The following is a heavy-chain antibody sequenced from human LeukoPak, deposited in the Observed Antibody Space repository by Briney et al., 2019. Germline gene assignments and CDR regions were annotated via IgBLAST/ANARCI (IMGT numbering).Heavy chain of an antibody. Sequence: GGSLRLSCAASGFTFSSYAMSWVRQAPGKGLEWVSSISSSSSYIYYADSVKGRFTISRDNAKNSLYLQMNSLRAEDTAVYYCARDSAFAVDYYDSSIDYWGQGTLVTVSS. CDR1: GFTFSSYA. J-gene: IGHJ4*02. CDR2: ISSSSSYI. CDR3: ARDSAFAVDYYDSSIDY. D-gene: IGHD3-22*01. V-gene: IGHV3-21*01.